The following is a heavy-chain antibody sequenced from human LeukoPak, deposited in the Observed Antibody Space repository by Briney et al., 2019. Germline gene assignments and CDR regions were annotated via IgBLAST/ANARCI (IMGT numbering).Heavy chain of an antibody. D-gene: IGHD2-2*01. CDR2: INHNGNVN. J-gene: IGHJ6*02. CDR3: ARELPDYYYGMDV. Sequence: GGSLRLSCAASGFTFSSYWMNWARQAPGKGLEWVASINHNGNVNYYVDSVKGRFTISRDNAKNSLYLQMNSLRAEDTAVYYCARELPDYYYGMDVWGQGTTVTVSS. V-gene: IGHV3-7*01. CDR1: GFTFSSYW.